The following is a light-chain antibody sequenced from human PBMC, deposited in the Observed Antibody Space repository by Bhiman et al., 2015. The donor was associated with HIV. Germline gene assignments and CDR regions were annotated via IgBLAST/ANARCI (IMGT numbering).Light chain of an antibody. V-gene: IGLV1-40*01. Sequence: QSVLTQPPSVSGAPGQRVTISCSGSSSNIGAGYDVHWYQQLPGTAPKLLIYGNINRPSGVSNRFSGSKSGNTASLTISGLQAEDEADYYCSSLTSSLTYVFGTGTNVTVL. CDR1: SSNIGAGYD. J-gene: IGLJ1*01. CDR3: SSLTSSLTYV. CDR2: GNI.